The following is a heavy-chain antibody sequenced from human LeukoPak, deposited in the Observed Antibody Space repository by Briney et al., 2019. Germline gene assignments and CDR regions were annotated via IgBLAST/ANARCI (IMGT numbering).Heavy chain of an antibody. D-gene: IGHD3-16*01. CDR1: GFTFDDYA. Sequence: SLILSCAASGFTFDDYAMHWVRQPPGKGLEWVSGISWNSGSIGYADPVKGRFTISRDNAKNSLYLQMNSLRAQDTALYYCAKDARPGHTIGGLVDYWGQGTLVTVSS. V-gene: IGHV3-9*01. CDR3: AKDARPGHTIGGLVDY. CDR2: ISWNSGSI. J-gene: IGHJ4*02.